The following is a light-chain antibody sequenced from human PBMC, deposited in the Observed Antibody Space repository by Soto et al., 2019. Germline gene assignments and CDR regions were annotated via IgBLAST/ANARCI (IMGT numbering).Light chain of an antibody. CDR2: SAS. V-gene: IGKV3-20*01. CDR1: QSVRSY. Sequence: EIVLRQSPGSLSLSPGDRATLSCRASQSVRSYLAWYQQKPGQAPRLLIYSASSRATGIPDRFRGSGSGPDFILTINRLEPQDSAVDPCHQYGDPPTTFGQGTKVEIK. CDR3: HQYGDPPTT. J-gene: IGKJ1*01.